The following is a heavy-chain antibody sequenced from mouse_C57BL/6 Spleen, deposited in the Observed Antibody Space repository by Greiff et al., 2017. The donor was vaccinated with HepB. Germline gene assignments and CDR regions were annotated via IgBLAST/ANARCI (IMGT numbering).Heavy chain of an antibody. CDR1: GFTFSDYG. V-gene: IGHV5-17*01. CDR2: ISSGSSTI. J-gene: IGHJ2*01. Sequence: EVQLKESGGGLVKPGGSLKLSCAASGFTFSDYGMHWVRQAPEKGLEWVAYISSGSSTIYYADTVKGRFTISRDNAKNTLFLQMTSLRSEDTAMYYCAKTGTSYFDYWGQGTTLTVSS. CDR3: AKTGTSYFDY. D-gene: IGHD4-1*01.